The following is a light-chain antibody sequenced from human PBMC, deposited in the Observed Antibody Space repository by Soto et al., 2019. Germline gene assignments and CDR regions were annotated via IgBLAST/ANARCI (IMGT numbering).Light chain of an antibody. J-gene: IGKJ1*01. V-gene: IGKV3-15*01. Sequence: RVMTRGRATLSVSPGESAAQGSRAGQTIYSNVAWYQQRPGQAPRLLIYRASTRATGVPARFSGSGSGTEFTLTISGLQSEDFALYYCQQDQNLGTFGQGTKVDIK. CDR3: QQDQNLGT. CDR1: QTIYSN. CDR2: RAS.